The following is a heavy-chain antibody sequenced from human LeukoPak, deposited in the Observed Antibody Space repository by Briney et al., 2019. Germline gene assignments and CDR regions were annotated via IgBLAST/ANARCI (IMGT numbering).Heavy chain of an antibody. CDR2: ISGSGGST. Sequence: GGSLRLSCAASGFTFSSYGMHWVRQAPGKGLEWVSAISGSGGSTYYADSVKGRFTISRDNSKNTLYLQMNSLRAEDTAVYYCATSRYGGKGYYFDYWGQGTLVTVSS. D-gene: IGHD4-23*01. CDR3: ATSRYGGKGYYFDY. V-gene: IGHV3-23*01. CDR1: GFTFSSYG. J-gene: IGHJ4*02.